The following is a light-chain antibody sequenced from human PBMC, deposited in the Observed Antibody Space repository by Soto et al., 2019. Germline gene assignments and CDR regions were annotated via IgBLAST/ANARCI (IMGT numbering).Light chain of an antibody. CDR1: DNDVGRYNY. V-gene: IGLV2-14*01. CDR3: SAYTITSTRV. J-gene: IGLJ3*02. CDR2: EVS. Sequence: QSALTQPASVSGSPGQSITIFCTGTDNDVGRYNYVSWYQQYPGKAPKLIIYEVSNRPSGISNRFSGSKSGDTASLTISGLQAEDEADYYCSAYTITSTRVFGGGTQLTVL.